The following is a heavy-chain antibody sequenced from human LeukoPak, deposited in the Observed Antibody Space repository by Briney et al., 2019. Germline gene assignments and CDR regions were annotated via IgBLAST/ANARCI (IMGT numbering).Heavy chain of an antibody. J-gene: IGHJ4*02. D-gene: IGHD5-12*01. CDR3: ASAAGLRNDY. V-gene: IGHV1-69*04. CDR2: IIPIFGIA. Sequence: EASVKVSCKASGGTFSSYAISWVRQAPGQGLEWMGRIIPIFGIANYARKFQGRVTITADKSTSTAYMELSSLRSEDTAVYYCASAAGLRNDYWGQGTLVTVSS. CDR1: GGTFSSYA.